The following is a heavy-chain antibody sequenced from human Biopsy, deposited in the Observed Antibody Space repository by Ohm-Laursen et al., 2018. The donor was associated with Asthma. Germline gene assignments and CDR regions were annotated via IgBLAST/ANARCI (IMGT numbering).Heavy chain of an antibody. V-gene: IGHV1-18*01. J-gene: IGHJ6*02. CDR3: ARAVDYSHYYGIDV. CDR2: ISVYNGNT. D-gene: IGHD3-10*01. Sequence: SVKVSCKASGYTFNSAGITWVRQAPGQRLEWMGWISVYNGNTKVAQKLQDRVTMITDTSTSTAYMELRSLRSDDTAVYFCARAVDYSHYYGIDVWGQGTTVTVS. CDR1: GYTFNSAG.